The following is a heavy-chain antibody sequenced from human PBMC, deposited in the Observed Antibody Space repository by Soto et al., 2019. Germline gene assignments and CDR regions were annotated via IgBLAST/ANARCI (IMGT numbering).Heavy chain of an antibody. V-gene: IGHV4-34*01. CDR2: INHSGST. Sequence: QVQLQQWGAGLLKPSETLSLTCAVYGGSFSGYYWSWIRQPPGKGLEWIGEINHSGSTNYNPSLKGRVTISVDTSKHQFALKLSSVTAADTAVYYCARGRYSSSWYPPEYFQHWGQGTLVTVSS. CDR3: ARGRYSSSWYPPEYFQH. J-gene: IGHJ1*01. D-gene: IGHD6-13*01. CDR1: GGSFSGYY.